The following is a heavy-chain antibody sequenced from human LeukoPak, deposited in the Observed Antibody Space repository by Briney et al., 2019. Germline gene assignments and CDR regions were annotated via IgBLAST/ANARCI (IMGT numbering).Heavy chain of an antibody. CDR3: ARGCSGGSCFGDFDY. D-gene: IGHD2-15*01. J-gene: IGHJ4*02. CDR2: ISSRSSTI. V-gene: IGHV3-48*01. Sequence: GGSLRLSCVASGFTFSSYGMNWVRQAPGKGLEWISYISSRSSTIYYADSVKGRFTISRDNAKNSLYLQMNSLRGEDTAVYYCARGCSGGSCFGDFDYWGQGTLGTVSS. CDR1: GFTFSSYG.